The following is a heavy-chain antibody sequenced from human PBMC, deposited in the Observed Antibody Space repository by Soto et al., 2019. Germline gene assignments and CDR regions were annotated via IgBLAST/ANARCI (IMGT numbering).Heavy chain of an antibody. CDR2: INAGNGNT. J-gene: IGHJ4*02. D-gene: IGHD2-2*02. Sequence: QVPLVQSGAEVKKPGASVKVSCKASGYTFTSYAMHWVRQAPGQRLEWMGWINAGNGNTKYSQKFQGRVTITRDTSASTAYMELSSLRSEDTAVYYCARGGFPPPGGIVVVPAAIDYWGQGTLVTVSS. CDR3: ARGGFPPPGGIVVVPAAIDY. V-gene: IGHV1-3*01. CDR1: GYTFTSYA.